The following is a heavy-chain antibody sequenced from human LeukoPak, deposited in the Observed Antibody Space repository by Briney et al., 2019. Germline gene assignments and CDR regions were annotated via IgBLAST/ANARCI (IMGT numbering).Heavy chain of an antibody. Sequence: PGGSLRLSCAASGFSFSNYGMNWVRQAPGKGLEWISYISGSGSVIYYADSVKGRFTISRDNAKNSLYLQMNTLRAEDAGVYFCVSWFLEKRQQVFFFDDKWGQGTLVTVSS. V-gene: IGHV3-48*04. CDR3: VSWFLEKRQQVFFFDDK. D-gene: IGHD3-3*01. J-gene: IGHJ4*02. CDR2: ISGSGSVI. CDR1: GFSFSNYG.